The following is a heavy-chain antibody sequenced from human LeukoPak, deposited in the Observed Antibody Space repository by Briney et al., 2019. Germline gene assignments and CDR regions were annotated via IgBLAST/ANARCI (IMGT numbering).Heavy chain of an antibody. D-gene: IGHD4-17*01. CDR1: GGSFSGYY. CDR2: INHSGST. CDR3: ARGYGDYGEGYYFDY. J-gene: IGHJ4*02. Sequence: SETLSLTCAVYGGSFSGYYWSWIRQPPGKGLEWIGEINHSGSTNYNPSLKSRVTISVDRSKNQFSLKLSSVTAADTAVYYCARGYGDYGEGYYFDYWGQGTLVTVSS. V-gene: IGHV4-34*01.